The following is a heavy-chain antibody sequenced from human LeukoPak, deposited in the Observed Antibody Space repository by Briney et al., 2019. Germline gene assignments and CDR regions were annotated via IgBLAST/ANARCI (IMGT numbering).Heavy chain of an antibody. CDR1: GYTFTSYY. CDR2: INPSGGST. V-gene: IGHV1-46*01. D-gene: IGHD2-2*01. CDR3: ARGGEEYCSSTSCYRLHNWFDP. Sequence: ASVKVSCKASGYTFTSYYMHWVRQAPGEGLEWMGIINPSGGSTSYAQKFQGRVTMTRDMSTSTVYMELSSLRSEDTAVYYCARGGEEYCSSTSCYRLHNWFDPWGQGTLVTVSS. J-gene: IGHJ5*02.